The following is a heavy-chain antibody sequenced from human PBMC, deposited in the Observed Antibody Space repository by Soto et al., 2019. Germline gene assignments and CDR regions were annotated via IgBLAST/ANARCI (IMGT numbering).Heavy chain of an antibody. J-gene: IGHJ4*02. CDR3: ARDVSAAGSATFDY. D-gene: IGHD6-13*01. V-gene: IGHV6-1*01. CDR1: GDRVSSNSAA. Sequence: SQTLSLTCSISGDRVSSNSAAWNWIRQSPSRGLEWLGRTYYRSKWYNDYAVSVKSRITINPDTSKNQFSLQLNSVTPEDTAVYYCARDVSAAGSATFDYWGQGTLVTVS. CDR2: TYYRSKWYN.